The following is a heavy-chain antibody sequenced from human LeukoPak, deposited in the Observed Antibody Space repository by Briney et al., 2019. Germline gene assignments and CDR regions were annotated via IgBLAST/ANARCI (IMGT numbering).Heavy chain of an antibody. CDR3: ARDLRELGILYYFDY. Sequence: GGSLRLSCAASGFTFSSYSMNWVRQAPGKGLEWVSSISSSSSYIYYADSVKGRFTISRDNAKNSLYLQMNSLRAEDTAVYYCARDLRELGILYYFDYWGQGTLVTVSS. V-gene: IGHV3-21*01. J-gene: IGHJ4*02. CDR1: GFTFSSYS. CDR2: ISSSSSYI. D-gene: IGHD7-27*01.